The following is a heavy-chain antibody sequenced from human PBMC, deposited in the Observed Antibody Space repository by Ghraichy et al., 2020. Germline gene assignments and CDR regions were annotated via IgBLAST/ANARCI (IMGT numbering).Heavy chain of an antibody. CDR3: AHRRPDYSNYSPFDY. CDR1: GFSLSTSGVG. Sequence: SGPTLVKPTQTLTLTCTFSGFSLSTSGVGVGWIRQPPGKALEWLALIYWNDDKRYSPSLKSRLTITKDTSKNQVVLTMTNMDPVDTATYYCAHRRPDYSNYSPFDYWGQGTLVTVSS. D-gene: IGHD4-11*01. V-gene: IGHV2-5*01. J-gene: IGHJ4*02. CDR2: IYWNDDK.